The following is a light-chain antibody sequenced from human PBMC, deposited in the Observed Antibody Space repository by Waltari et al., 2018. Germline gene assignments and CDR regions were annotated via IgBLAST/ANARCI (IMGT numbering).Light chain of an antibody. CDR2: DAS. CDR1: QDITTS. J-gene: IGKJ2*01. V-gene: IGKV1-33*01. CDR3: QQFHSLPYT. Sequence: DIQMTQSPSSLSASVGDRVTFTCQATQDITTSLSWFQQKPGEAPQLLIYDASTLQPGVPSRFSGTGSATGFSLTITSLQLDDSATYYCQQFHSLPYTFARGTKLHIK.